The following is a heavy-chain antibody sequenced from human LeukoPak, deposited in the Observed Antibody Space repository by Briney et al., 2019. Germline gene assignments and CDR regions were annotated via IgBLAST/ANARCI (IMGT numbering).Heavy chain of an antibody. CDR1: GGSISSYY. D-gene: IGHD3-22*01. CDR3: ARSHYDSSGYYAHFDY. J-gene: IGHJ4*02. CDR2: IYYSGST. Sequence: SETLSLTCTVSGGSISSYYWSWIRQPPAKGLEWIGYIYYSGSTNYNPSLKSRVTISVDTSKNQFSLKLSSVTAADTAVYYCARSHYDSSGYYAHFDYWGQGTLVTVSS. V-gene: IGHV4-59*08.